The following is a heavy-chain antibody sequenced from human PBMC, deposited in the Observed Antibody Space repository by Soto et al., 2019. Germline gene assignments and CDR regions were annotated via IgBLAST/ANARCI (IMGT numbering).Heavy chain of an antibody. CDR2: IDPSDSYT. CDR3: SRKDKSGYFNWFAP. V-gene: IGHV5-10-1*04. CDR1: GYSFTSYW. Sequence: GESLTLSCKGSGYSFTSYWISWVRQMPGKGLEWMGRIDPSDSYTNYSPSFQGQVTISADRSTSTVFLQWASLKASDTAVYFCSRKDKSGYFNWFAPWGQGTLVPVSS. D-gene: IGHD3-22*01. J-gene: IGHJ5*02.